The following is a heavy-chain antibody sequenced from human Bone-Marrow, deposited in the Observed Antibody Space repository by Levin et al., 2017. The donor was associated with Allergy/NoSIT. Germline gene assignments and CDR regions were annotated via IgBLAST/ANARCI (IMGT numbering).Heavy chain of an antibody. Sequence: AGGSLRLSCAASEFSFTRDTMNWVRQAPGRGLEWVSSIDPSSQYPYYANSVKGRFTISRDNAKNSLYLQMNSLRGEDTAVYYCVRDYCGSGRCYTRDNGMDVWGQGTTVTVSS. CDR2: IDPSSQYP. D-gene: IGHD2-2*02. V-gene: IGHV3-21*01. CDR3: VRDYCGSGRCYTRDNGMDV. CDR1: EFSFTRDT. J-gene: IGHJ6*02.